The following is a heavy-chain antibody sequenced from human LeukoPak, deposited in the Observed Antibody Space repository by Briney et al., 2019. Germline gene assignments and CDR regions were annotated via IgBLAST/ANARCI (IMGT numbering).Heavy chain of an antibody. J-gene: IGHJ5*02. D-gene: IGHD2-15*01. Sequence: ASVKVSCKVSGYTLTELSMHWVRQAPGKGLEWMGGFDPEDGETIYAQKFQGRVTMTEDTSTDTAYMELSSLRSEDTAVYYCATAKDCSGGSCDDWFDPWGQGTLVTVSS. V-gene: IGHV1-24*01. CDR1: GYTLTELS. CDR3: ATAKDCSGGSCDDWFDP. CDR2: FDPEDGET.